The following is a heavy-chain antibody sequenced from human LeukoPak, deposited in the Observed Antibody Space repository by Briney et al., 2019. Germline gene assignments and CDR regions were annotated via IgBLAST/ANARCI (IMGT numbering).Heavy chain of an antibody. V-gene: IGHV4-34*01. J-gene: IGHJ4*02. CDR3: ARGLSNSRRTLLGLDY. CDR2: INHSGST. D-gene: IGHD3-16*01. Sequence: SETVSLTCAVYVGSFSGYYWSWIRQPPGKGLEWIGEINHSGSTNYNPSLKSRVTISVDTSKNQFSLKLSSVTAADTAVYYCARGLSNSRRTLLGLDYWGQGTLVTVSS. CDR1: VGSFSGYY.